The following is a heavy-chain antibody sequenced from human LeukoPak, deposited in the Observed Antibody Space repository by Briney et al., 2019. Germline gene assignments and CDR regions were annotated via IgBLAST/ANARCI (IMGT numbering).Heavy chain of an antibody. CDR2: ISYDGSNK. J-gene: IGHJ4*02. D-gene: IGHD3-3*01. V-gene: IGHV3-30-3*01. CDR3: ARDGGITIFGVVTTPYYFDY. Sequence: GGSLRLSCAASGFTFSSYAMHWVRQAPGKGLEWVAVISYDGSNKYYADSVKGRFTISRDNSKNTLYLQMNSLRAEDTAVYYCARDGGITIFGVVTTPYYFDYWGQGTLVTVSS. CDR1: GFTFSSYA.